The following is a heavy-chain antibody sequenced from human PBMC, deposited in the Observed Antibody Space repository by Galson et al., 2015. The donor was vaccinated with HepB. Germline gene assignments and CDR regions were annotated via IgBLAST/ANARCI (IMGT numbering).Heavy chain of an antibody. V-gene: IGHV1-24*01. D-gene: IGHD6-13*01. J-gene: IGHJ3*02. CDR3: ATDPGAAGPWAFDI. CDR1: GYTLTELS. Sequence: SVKVSCKVSGYTLTELSMHWVRQAPGKGLEWMGGFDPEDGETIYAQKFQGRVTMTEDTSTDTAYMELSSLRSEDTAVYYCATDPGAAGPWAFDIWGQGTMVTVSS. CDR2: FDPEDGET.